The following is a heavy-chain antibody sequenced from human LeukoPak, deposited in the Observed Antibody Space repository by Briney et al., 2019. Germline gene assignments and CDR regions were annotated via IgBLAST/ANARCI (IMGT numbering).Heavy chain of an antibody. J-gene: IGHJ4*02. CDR2: ISNDGSNK. CDR3: AKDGPPTVTRGSFDY. D-gene: IGHD4-11*01. V-gene: IGHV3-30*18. CDR1: GFTFSRYG. Sequence: GGSLRLSCAASGFTFSRYGMHWVRQAPGKGLEWVALISNDGSNKYYAESVKGRFTISRDNSKNTLYLQMNSLRAEDTAVYSCAKDGPPTVTRGSFDYWGQGTLVTVSS.